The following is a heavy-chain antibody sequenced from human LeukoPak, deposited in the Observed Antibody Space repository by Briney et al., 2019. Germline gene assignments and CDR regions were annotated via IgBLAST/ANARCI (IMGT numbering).Heavy chain of an antibody. CDR1: GFTFSGYA. CDR3: AKGGKWDVTPFDY. D-gene: IGHD1-26*01. J-gene: IGHJ4*02. V-gene: IGHV3-23*01. Sequence: GGSLRLSCAASGFTFSGYAMTWVRQAPGKGLEWVSTLSGSGATAYHADPVKGRFTISRDNSKNTLYLQVNSLRAEDTAVYYCAKGGKWDVTPFDYWGQGTLVTVSS. CDR2: LSGSGATA.